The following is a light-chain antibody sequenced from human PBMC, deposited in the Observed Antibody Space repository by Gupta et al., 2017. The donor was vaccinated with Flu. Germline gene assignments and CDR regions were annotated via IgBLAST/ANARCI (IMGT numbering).Light chain of an antibody. V-gene: IGLV1-51*01. J-gene: IGLJ3*02. Sequence: TITCNGSSSNSVNGYVSWYPQLPGTAPKLLIYEYNKRRSGIPARFSGSKSDTSATLGTTRLQPGDEADYYCGTWDSSLSALVFGGGTKLTVL. CDR1: SSNSVNGY. CDR3: GTWDSSLSALV. CDR2: EYN.